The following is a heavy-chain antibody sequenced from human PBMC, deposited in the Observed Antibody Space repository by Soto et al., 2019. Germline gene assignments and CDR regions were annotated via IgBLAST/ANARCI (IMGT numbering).Heavy chain of an antibody. V-gene: IGHV5-51*01. CDR3: ARQGLGYCSGGSCYRGAFDI. CDR1: GYSFTSYW. J-gene: IGHJ3*02. CDR2: IYPGDSDT. D-gene: IGHD2-15*01. Sequence: GESLKISFKGSGYSFTSYWIGWVRQMPGKGLEWMGIIYPGDSDTRYSPSFQGQVTISADKSISTAYLQWSSLKASDTAMYYCARQGLGYCSGGSCYRGAFDIWGQGTMVTVSS.